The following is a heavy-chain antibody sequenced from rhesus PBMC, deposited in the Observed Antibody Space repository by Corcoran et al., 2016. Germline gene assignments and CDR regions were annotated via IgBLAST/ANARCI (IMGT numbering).Heavy chain of an antibody. CDR3: ARLEGL. V-gene: IGHV4-76*01. CDR2: MYGSSGST. Sequence: QVQLQASGPGLVKPSETLSLTCAVSGGSVSGGYEWTWIRPPPGKGLEGIGYMYGSSGSTNYNPSLKNRVTISKDTSKNQFSLKRSSVTAADTAVYYCARLEGLWGQGVLVTVSS. CDR1: GGSVSGGYE. J-gene: IGHJ4*01.